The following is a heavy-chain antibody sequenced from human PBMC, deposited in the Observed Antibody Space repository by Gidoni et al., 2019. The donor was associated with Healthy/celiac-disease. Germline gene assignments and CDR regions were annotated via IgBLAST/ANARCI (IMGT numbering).Heavy chain of an antibody. Sequence: EVQLLESGGGLVQPGGSLRLSCAASGFTFSSYAMSWVRQAPGKGLGWVSAISGSGGSTYYADSVKGRFTISRDNSKNTLYLQMNSLRAEDTAVYYCAKDQSGALGGSYYDSSGHIVDDAFDIWGQGTMVTVSS. CDR1: GFTFSSYA. J-gene: IGHJ3*02. CDR3: AKDQSGALGGSYYDSSGHIVDDAFDI. D-gene: IGHD3-22*01. CDR2: ISGSGGST. V-gene: IGHV3-23*01.